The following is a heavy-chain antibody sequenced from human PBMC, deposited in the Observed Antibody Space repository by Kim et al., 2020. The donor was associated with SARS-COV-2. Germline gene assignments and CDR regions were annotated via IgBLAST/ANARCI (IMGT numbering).Heavy chain of an antibody. V-gene: IGHV6-1*01. Sequence: SQTLSLSCAISGDSVSSNSAAWNWIRQSPSRGLEWLGRTYYRSKWYNDYAVSVKSRITINPDTSKNQFSLQLNSVTPEDTAVYYCARDLFRDCSGGSCGYYYYYGMDVWGQGTTVTVSS. CDR1: GDSVSSNSAA. CDR3: ARDLFRDCSGGSCGYYYYYGMDV. CDR2: TYYRSKWYN. D-gene: IGHD2-15*01. J-gene: IGHJ6*02.